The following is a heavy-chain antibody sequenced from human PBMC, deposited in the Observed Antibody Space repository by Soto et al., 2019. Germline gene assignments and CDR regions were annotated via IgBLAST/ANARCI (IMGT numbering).Heavy chain of an antibody. Sequence: QITLKESGPTLVKPTQTLTLTCTFSGFSLSTSGFGVGWIRQPPGKALEWLALIYWDDDKSYSPSLKSRLTITKDTSKNQVVLTMTNMDPVDTAAYYCAHTLYGSGSYYSGVDAFDIWGQGTMVTVSS. CDR1: GFSLSTSGFG. V-gene: IGHV2-5*02. CDR3: AHTLYGSGSYYSGVDAFDI. J-gene: IGHJ3*02. CDR2: IYWDDDK. D-gene: IGHD3-10*01.